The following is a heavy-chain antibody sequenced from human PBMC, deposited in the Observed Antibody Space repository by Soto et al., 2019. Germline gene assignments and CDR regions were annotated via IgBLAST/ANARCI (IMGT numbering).Heavy chain of an antibody. CDR2: ISYDGIRK. Sequence: GGSLRLSCAASGFTFSSYAMHWVRQAPGKGLEWVAVISYDGIRKHYADSVKGRFSISRDDSENTLFVQMNSLRAEDTAVYYCAKDGYLDTYYFDYWGQGTLVTVSS. D-gene: IGHD3-9*01. V-gene: IGHV3-30-3*01. CDR3: AKDGYLDTYYFDY. CDR1: GFTFSSYA. J-gene: IGHJ4*02.